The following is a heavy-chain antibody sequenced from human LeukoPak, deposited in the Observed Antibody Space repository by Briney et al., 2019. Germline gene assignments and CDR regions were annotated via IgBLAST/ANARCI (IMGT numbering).Heavy chain of an antibody. D-gene: IGHD6-13*01. CDR3: ARDNKERQLGGY. Sequence: GASVKVSCKASEYTFTAYFMHWVRQAPGQGLEWMGWINPHSGGTNYAQKFQGRVTMTRDTSTSTVYMELSSLRSEDTAVYYCARDNKERQLGGYWGQGTLVTVSS. CDR1: EYTFTAYF. J-gene: IGHJ4*02. CDR2: INPHSGGT. V-gene: IGHV1-2*02.